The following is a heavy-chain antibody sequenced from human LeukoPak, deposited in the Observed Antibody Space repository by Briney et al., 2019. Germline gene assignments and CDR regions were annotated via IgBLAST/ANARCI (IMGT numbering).Heavy chain of an antibody. CDR2: IYYIGNT. CDR3: VRSFGGKNAFDV. D-gene: IGHD3-3*01. CDR1: GGSINTNTYY. V-gene: IGHV4-59*08. Sequence: PSETLSLTCSVSGGSINTNTYYWSWIRQAPGKGLEWIGNIYYIGNTNYNPSLKSRVSISIDTSSNQFFLTLSSVTAADTAVYYCVRSFGGKNAFDVWGQGRMVTVSS. J-gene: IGHJ3*01.